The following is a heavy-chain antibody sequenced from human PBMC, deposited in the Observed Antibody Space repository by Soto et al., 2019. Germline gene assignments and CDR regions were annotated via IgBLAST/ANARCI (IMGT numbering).Heavy chain of an antibody. D-gene: IGHD3-16*01. CDR2: INPNGGST. CDR3: ARMATFGSLNWFDP. J-gene: IGHJ5*02. V-gene: IGHV1-46*01. Sequence: GASVKVSCKAPADTFTSYYIHWVRQAPGHGLEWMGIINPNGGSTRFAQTFQGRITMTTDTSTSTVYMELRSLRSEDTAIYYCARMATFGSLNWFDPWGQGTLVTVSS. CDR1: ADTFTSYY.